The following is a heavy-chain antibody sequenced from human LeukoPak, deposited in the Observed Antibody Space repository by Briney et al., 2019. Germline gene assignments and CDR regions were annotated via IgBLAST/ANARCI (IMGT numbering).Heavy chain of an antibody. CDR2: ISDSGGRT. D-gene: IGHD4/OR15-4a*01. Sequence: PGGSLRLSCAVSGITLSNYGMSWVRQAPGKGLEWVAGISDSGGRTNYADSVKGRFTISRDNPKNTLYLQMYSLTSDDTAMYYCARDHDYGPDYWGQGTLVTVSA. CDR3: ARDHDYGPDY. J-gene: IGHJ4*02. CDR1: GITLSNYG. V-gene: IGHV3-23*01.